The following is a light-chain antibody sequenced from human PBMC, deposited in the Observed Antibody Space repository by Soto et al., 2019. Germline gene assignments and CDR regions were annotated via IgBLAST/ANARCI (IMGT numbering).Light chain of an antibody. J-gene: IGLJ1*01. Sequence: QSVLTQPRSVSGSPGQSVTISCTGTSSDVGGYNYVSWYQQHPGKATKLMIYDVSKRPSGVPDRFSGSKSGNTASLIFSWLQAEDEADYYCCSYAGSFYVFGTGTKVTVL. CDR3: CSYAGSFYV. CDR2: DVS. CDR1: SSDVGGYNY. V-gene: IGLV2-11*01.